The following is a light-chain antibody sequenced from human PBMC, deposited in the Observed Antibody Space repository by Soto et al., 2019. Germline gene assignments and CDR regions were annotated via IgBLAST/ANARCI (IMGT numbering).Light chain of an antibody. J-gene: IGKJ4*01. CDR2: DPS. Sequence: EIVLTQSPATLSLSPGNRATLSCRASQRVSSYLAWYQQKPGQAPRLLIYDPSNTATGIPARFSGSGSGTDFNLTLTSLEPEDFAVYYCQQRSNWPSTFGGGTKVEIK. V-gene: IGKV3-11*01. CDR1: QRVSSY. CDR3: QQRSNWPST.